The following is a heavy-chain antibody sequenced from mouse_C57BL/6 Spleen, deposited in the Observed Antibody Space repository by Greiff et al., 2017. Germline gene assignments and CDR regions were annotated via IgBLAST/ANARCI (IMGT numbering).Heavy chain of an antibody. V-gene: IGHV1-54*01. Sequence: VMLVESGAELVRPGTSVKVSCKASGYAFTNYLIEWVKQRPGQGLEWIGVINPGSGGTNYNEKFKGKATLTADKSSSTAYMQLSSLTSEDSAVYFCARTEDAMDYWGQGTSVTVSS. CDR3: ARTEDAMDY. CDR2: INPGSGGT. CDR1: GYAFTNYL. J-gene: IGHJ4*01.